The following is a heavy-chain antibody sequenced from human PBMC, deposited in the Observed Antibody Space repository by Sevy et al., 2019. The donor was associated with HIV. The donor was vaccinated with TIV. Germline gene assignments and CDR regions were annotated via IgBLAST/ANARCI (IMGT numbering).Heavy chain of an antibody. V-gene: IGHV3-23*01. Sequence: GGSLRLSCVASGFTLRTYAMNWVRQAPGKGLKWVSTIFKSGDVTYYADSVKGRFTIARDNSKNTVYLHMNSLRAEDTALYFCARARYDSSGSFDAFDIWGQGTMVTVSS. CDR2: IFKSGDVT. J-gene: IGHJ3*02. D-gene: IGHD3-22*01. CDR1: GFTLRTYA. CDR3: ARARYDSSGSFDAFDI.